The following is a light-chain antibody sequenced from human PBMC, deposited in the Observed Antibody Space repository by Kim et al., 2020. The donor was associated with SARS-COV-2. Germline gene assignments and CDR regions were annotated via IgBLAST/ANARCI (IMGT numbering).Light chain of an antibody. CDR3: SSYTSTSTVV. V-gene: IGLV2-14*03. Sequence: ITLSSTRTGSAVGAHKYISWYPQHPGKAPRLMIYDVSARPSGVSHRFSGSKSGNTASLTISGLQVEDEADYYCSSYTSTSTVVFGGGTQLTVL. J-gene: IGLJ2*01. CDR2: DVS. CDR1: GSAVGAHKY.